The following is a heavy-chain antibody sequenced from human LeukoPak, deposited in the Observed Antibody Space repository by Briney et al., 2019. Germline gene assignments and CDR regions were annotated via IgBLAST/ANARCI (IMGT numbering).Heavy chain of an antibody. D-gene: IGHD3-22*01. Sequence: PSETLSLTCTVSGGSISSYYWSWIRQPAGKGLEWIGRIYTSGSTNYNPSLKSRVTMSVDTSKNQFPLKLSSVTAADTAVYYCAREYYYDSSGYYGIDYWGQGTLVTVSS. V-gene: IGHV4-4*07. CDR1: GGSISSYY. CDR3: AREYYYDSSGYYGIDY. CDR2: IYTSGST. J-gene: IGHJ4*02.